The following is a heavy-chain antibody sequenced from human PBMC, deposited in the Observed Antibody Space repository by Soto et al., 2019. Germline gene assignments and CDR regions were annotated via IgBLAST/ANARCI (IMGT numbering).Heavy chain of an antibody. V-gene: IGHV3-23*01. CDR3: AKMRGMEVWDYSLDY. J-gene: IGHJ4*02. CDR1: GFTFSSFA. D-gene: IGHD2-21*01. CDR2: VFGHGGGP. Sequence: EVQLLESGGDLVQPGGSLRLSCAASGFTFSSFAMSWVRQAPGMGLEWVSRVFGHGGGPDYADSVKGRFTISRDNSKNTLFLQMSSLRVDDTVIYYCAKMRGMEVWDYSLDYWGQGTLVTVSS.